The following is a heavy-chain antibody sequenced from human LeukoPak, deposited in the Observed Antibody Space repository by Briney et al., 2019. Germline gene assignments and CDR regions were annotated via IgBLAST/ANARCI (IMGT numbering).Heavy chain of an antibody. CDR1: GYTFTGYY. D-gene: IGHD2-21*02. CDR2: INPNSGGT. Sequence: ASVKVTFTASGYTFTGYYMHWVRQAPGQGLEWMGWINPNSGGTNYAQKFQGRVTMTRDTSISTAYMELSRLRSDDTAVYYCARLTAPDYWGQGTLVTVSS. CDR3: ARLTAPDY. V-gene: IGHV1-2*02. J-gene: IGHJ4*02.